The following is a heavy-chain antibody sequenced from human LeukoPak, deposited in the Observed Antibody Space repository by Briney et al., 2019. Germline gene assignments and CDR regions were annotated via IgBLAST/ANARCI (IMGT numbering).Heavy chain of an antibody. CDR3: ARDLYGSTWYIFDY. CDR1: GYTFTDYA. Sequence: ASVKVSCEASGYTFTDYAIHWVRQAPGQRLEWMGWINAGDGNTKYSQNFQGRVTITRDTSASTTYMDLSSLRSEDTAVYYCARDLYGSTWYIFDYWGQGTLVTVSS. D-gene: IGHD6-13*01. CDR2: INAGDGNT. V-gene: IGHV1-3*01. J-gene: IGHJ4*02.